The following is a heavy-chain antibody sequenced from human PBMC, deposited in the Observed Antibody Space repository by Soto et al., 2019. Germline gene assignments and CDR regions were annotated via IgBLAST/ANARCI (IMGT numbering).Heavy chain of an antibody. J-gene: IGHJ6*02. V-gene: IGHV3-21*01. CDR2: IRGFSPYT. D-gene: IGHD3-16*01. Sequence: GGSLRLSCVASGFTFRSYTMNWVRQAPGKGLEWVSAIRGFSPYTFYADSVKGRFTISRDNAKNSLYLQMNSLRAEDTAVYYCARDRGYDAHDYHYNAMDVCGPGTILTVS. CDR1: GFTFRSYT. CDR3: ARDRGYDAHDYHYNAMDV.